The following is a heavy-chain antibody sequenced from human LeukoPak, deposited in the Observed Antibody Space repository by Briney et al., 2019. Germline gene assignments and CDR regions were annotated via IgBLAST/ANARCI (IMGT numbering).Heavy chain of an antibody. CDR1: GFTFDDYA. J-gene: IGHJ4*02. D-gene: IGHD3-10*01. CDR2: IYSGGST. Sequence: GRSLRLSCAASGFTFDDYAMHWVRQAPGKGLEWVSVIYSGGSTYYADSVKGRFTISRHNSKNTLYLQMNSLRAEDTAVYYCARDYGSGSYFFPLWGQGTLVTVSS. V-gene: IGHV3-53*04. CDR3: ARDYGSGSYFFPL.